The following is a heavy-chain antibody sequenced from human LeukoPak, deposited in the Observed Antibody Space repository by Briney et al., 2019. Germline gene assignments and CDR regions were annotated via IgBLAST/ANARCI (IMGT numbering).Heavy chain of an antibody. V-gene: IGHV3-48*01. J-gene: IGHJ3*02. CDR2: INSGSSTI. Sequence: GGSLRLSCAGSRFTFSSYSMNWVRQAPGEGLEWVSYINSGSSTIYYADSVKGRFTISRDNAKNSLYLQMNSLRGEDTAVYYCARDGVVVAGTRRAFDIWGQGTMVTVSS. CDR1: RFTFSSYS. CDR3: ARDGVVVAGTRRAFDI. D-gene: IGHD6-19*01.